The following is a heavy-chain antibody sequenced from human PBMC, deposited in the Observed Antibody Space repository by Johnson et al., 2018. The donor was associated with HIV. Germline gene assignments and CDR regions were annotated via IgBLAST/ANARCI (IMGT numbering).Heavy chain of an antibody. CDR3: AKVRSGCSTGAFDI. D-gene: IGHD6-19*01. CDR1: GFTFSSYG. CDR2: ISYDGSNK. J-gene: IGHJ3*02. Sequence: VQLVESGGGVVRPGRSLRLSCAASGFTFSSYGMHWVRQAPGKGLEWVAVISYDGSNKYFADSVKGRFTISRDKSKNTLYLQMNSLRAEDTAVYYCAKVRSGCSTGAFDIWGQGTMVTVSS. V-gene: IGHV3-30*18.